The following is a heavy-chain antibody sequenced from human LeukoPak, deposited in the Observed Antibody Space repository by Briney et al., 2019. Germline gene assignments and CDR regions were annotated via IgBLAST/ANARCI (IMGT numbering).Heavy chain of an antibody. CDR2: ISYDGSNK. J-gene: IGHJ4*02. V-gene: IGHV3-30-3*01. D-gene: IGHD4-17*01. Sequence: GGSLRLSCAASGFTFSSYAMHWVRQAPGKGLEWVAVISYDGSNKYYADSVKGRFTISRDNSKNTLSLQMNSLRAEDTAVYYCASSRDRIHYAAFDYWGQGTLVTVSS. CDR3: ASSRDRIHYAAFDY. CDR1: GFTFSSYA.